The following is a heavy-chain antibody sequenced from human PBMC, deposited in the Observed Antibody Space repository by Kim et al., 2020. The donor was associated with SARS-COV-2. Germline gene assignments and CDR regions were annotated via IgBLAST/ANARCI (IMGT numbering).Heavy chain of an antibody. CDR3: ARGTMVRGVNV. CDR2: T. D-gene: IGHD3-10*01. V-gene: IGHV4-34*01. Sequence: TNSNPSLKSRVTISVDTSKNQFSLKLSSVTAADTAVYYCARGTMVRGVNVWGQGTLVTVSS. J-gene: IGHJ4*02.